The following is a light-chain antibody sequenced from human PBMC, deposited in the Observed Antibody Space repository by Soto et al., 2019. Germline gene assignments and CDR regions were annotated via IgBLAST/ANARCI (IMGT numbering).Light chain of an antibody. CDR1: QSIGSN. Sequence: EIVLTQSPDTLSVSPGESATLSCRASQSIGSNLAWYQQKPGQSPRLLIYGASSRATGVPVRFSGSGSGVGFTLTISSLQSEDFAVYYCQQYVHWPPGTFGQGTKVDIK. CDR2: GAS. V-gene: IGKV3-15*01. CDR3: QQYVHWPPGT. J-gene: IGKJ1*01.